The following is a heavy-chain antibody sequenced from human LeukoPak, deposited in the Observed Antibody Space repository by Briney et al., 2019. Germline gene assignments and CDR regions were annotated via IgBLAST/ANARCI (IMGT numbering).Heavy chain of an antibody. CDR1: GFTFSAYD. V-gene: IGHV3-23*01. CDR3: ARGVTAASSSPFDY. Sequence: PGGSLRLSCAGSGFTFSAYDLSWVRQAQGQGLEWVAAISRSGSTPYYTASVKGRFTVSRDNSKNTLFLQMNSLRAEDTAVYYCARGVTAASSSPFDYWGQGTLVTVSS. CDR2: ISRSGSTP. J-gene: IGHJ4*02. D-gene: IGHD2-21*02.